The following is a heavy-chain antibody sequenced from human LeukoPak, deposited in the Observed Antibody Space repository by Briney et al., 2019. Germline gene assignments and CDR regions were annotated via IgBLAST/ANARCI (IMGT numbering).Heavy chain of an antibody. J-gene: IGHJ6*03. CDR3: ARGRLVIPEDYYYYYYMDV. V-gene: IGHV3-7*01. Sequence: AGGSLRLSCAASGFRFNREWMTWVRQAPGRGLEWVANIKEDGSEKYYVDSVKGRFTISRDNAKNSLYLQMNSLRAEDTAVYYCARGRLVIPEDYYYYYYMDVWGKGTTVTISS. CDR2: IKEDGSEK. CDR1: GFRFNREW. D-gene: IGHD3-9*01.